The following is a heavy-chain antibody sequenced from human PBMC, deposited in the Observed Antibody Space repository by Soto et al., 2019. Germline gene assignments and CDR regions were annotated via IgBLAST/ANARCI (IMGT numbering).Heavy chain of an antibody. CDR2: IYPGDSDT. J-gene: IGHJ5*02. CDR3: ARRAWEIPWFDP. V-gene: IGHV5-51*01. CDR1: GDSFTSYW. Sequence: GESLTTYRQGPGDSFTSYWIAWVPQMPGKGLEWMGIIYPGDSDTRYSPSFQGQVTISADKSISTAYLQWSSLKASDTAMYYCARRAWEIPWFDPWGQGTMVTVSS. D-gene: IGHD1-26*01.